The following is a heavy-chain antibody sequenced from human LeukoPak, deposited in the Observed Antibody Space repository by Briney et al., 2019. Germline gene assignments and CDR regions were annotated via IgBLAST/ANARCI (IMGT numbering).Heavy chain of an antibody. CDR2: IYTSGST. CDR3: ARARYGCSGGSCYSGFDY. D-gene: IGHD2-15*01. J-gene: IGHJ4*02. V-gene: IGHV4-61*02. Sequence: SETLSLTCTVSGGSISSGSYYWSWIRQPAGKGLEWIGRIYTSGSTNYNPSLKSRVTISVDTPKNQFSLKLSSVTAADTAVYYCARARYGCSGGSCYSGFDYWGQGTLVTVSS. CDR1: GGSISSGSYY.